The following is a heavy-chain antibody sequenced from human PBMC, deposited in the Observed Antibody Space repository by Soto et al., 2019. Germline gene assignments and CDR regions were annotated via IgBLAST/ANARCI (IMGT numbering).Heavy chain of an antibody. CDR1: GFTFSSYS. CDR2: ISSSSSTI. V-gene: IGHV3-48*02. D-gene: IGHD3-3*01. J-gene: IGHJ6*02. Sequence: EVQLVESGGGLVQPGGSLRLSCAASGFTFSSYSMNWVRQAQGKGLEWVSYISSSSSTICYADSVKGRFTISRDNAKNSLYLQMNSLRDEDTAVYYCARLLYDFWSGYYRRGPLDVWGQGTTVTVSS. CDR3: ARLLYDFWSGYYRRGPLDV.